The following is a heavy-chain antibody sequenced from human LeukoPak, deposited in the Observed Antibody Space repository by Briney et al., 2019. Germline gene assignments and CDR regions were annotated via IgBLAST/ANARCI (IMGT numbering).Heavy chain of an antibody. Sequence: AGGSLRLSCAASGFTFNSYAMNWVRQAPGKGLEWVSAISGRGARTYYADSAKGRFSISRDNSKNTLYLQMNSLRSEDTAVYYCARDQEGFDYWGQGTLVTVSS. CDR2: ISGRGART. CDR1: GFTFNSYA. CDR3: ARDQEGFDY. V-gene: IGHV3-23*01. J-gene: IGHJ4*02.